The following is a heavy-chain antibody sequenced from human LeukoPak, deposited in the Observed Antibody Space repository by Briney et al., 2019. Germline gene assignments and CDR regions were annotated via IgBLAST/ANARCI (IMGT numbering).Heavy chain of an antibody. V-gene: IGHV3-21*01. CDR2: ISSSNSYI. J-gene: IGHJ4*02. D-gene: IGHD2-2*01. CDR1: GFAFSTYT. Sequence: GRSLRLSCAASGFAFSTYTMNWVRQAPGKGLEWVSSISSSNSYIFYADSVRGRFTISRDNAKNSLYLQMNSLRAEDTAMYYCGGDCSSTSCYLGGLAYWGQGTLVTVSS. CDR3: GGDCSSTSCYLGGLAY.